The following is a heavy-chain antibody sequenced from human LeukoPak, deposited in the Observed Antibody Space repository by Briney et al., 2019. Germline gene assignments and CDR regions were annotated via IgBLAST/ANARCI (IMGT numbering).Heavy chain of an antibody. CDR2: INPNSGGT. J-gene: IGHJ5*02. D-gene: IGHD3-22*01. Sequence: ASVKVSCKASGYTFTGYYMHWVRQAPGQGLYWMGWINPNSGGTNYAQKFQGRVNMTRDTYISKAYMELSRMRSDDTAVYYCARDYDSSGYYYSSWFDPWGQGTLVTVSS. CDR1: GYTFTGYY. V-gene: IGHV1-2*02. CDR3: ARDYDSSGYYYSSWFDP.